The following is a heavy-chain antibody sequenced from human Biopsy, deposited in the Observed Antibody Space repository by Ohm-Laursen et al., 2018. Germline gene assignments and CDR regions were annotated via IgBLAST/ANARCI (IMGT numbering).Heavy chain of an antibody. CDR2: IYYSGTT. CDR1: DFPLSSGAFY. V-gene: IGHV4-31*03. Sequence: TLSLTCRVSDFPLSSGAFYWSWIRQRPGKGLEWIGYIYYSGTTSFNPSLKSRVTMSVDTSANHFSLKLNSVTAAATALYYCARSPASTWTGYFESWGQGSLVTVSS. CDR3: ARSPASTWTGYFES. D-gene: IGHD6-13*01. J-gene: IGHJ4*02.